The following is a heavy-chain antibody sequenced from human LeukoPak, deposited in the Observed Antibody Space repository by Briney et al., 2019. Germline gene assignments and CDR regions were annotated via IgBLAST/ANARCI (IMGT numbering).Heavy chain of an antibody. CDR2: IYYSGST. CDR1: GGSISSSSYY. Sequence: KASETLSLTCTVSGGSISSSSYYWGWIRQPPGKGLEWIGSIYYSGSTYYNPSLKSRVTISVDTSENQFSLKLSSVTAADTAVYYCALVTTYYYDSSGYSHRGGTNWFDPWGQGTLVTVSS. D-gene: IGHD3-22*01. J-gene: IGHJ5*02. CDR3: ALVTTYYYDSSGYSHRGGTNWFDP. V-gene: IGHV4-39*07.